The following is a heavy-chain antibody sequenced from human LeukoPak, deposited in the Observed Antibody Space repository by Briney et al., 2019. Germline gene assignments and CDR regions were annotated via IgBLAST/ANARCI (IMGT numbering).Heavy chain of an antibody. Sequence: WESLTLSCAASGGTFSSYYMSWIRQPPGKGLEWVGEINRSGSTNYNPSLKSRVTISVDTSKNQFSLKLSSVTAADTAVYYCARGHRTRDFDYWGQGTLVTVSS. CDR2: INRSGST. J-gene: IGHJ4*02. CDR3: ARGHRTRDFDY. CDR1: GGTFSSYY. V-gene: IGHV4-34*01.